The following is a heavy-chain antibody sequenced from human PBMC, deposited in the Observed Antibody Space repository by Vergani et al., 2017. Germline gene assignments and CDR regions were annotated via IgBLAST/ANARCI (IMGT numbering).Heavy chain of an antibody. CDR1: GFTFSNYW. D-gene: IGHD3-3*01. Sequence: VQLVESGGNVVQSGTSLRLSCAASGFTFSNYWMQWVRQAPGKGLMWVSRINSDGDSTSYADSVKGRFTISRDNAKNTLYLQMDSLRAEDTAVYYCVRGGRGDHGDFWSRLGPWGQGTRVIVSS. CDR2: INSDGDST. CDR3: VRGGRGDHGDFWSRLGP. V-gene: IGHV3-74*02. J-gene: IGHJ5*02.